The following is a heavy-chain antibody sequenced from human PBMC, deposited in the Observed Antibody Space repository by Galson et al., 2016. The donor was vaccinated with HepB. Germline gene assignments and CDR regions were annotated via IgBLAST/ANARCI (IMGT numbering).Heavy chain of an antibody. CDR1: GFNFRDYW. V-gene: IGHV3-74*01. D-gene: IGHD1-1*01. CDR2: ISSDGSYT. Sequence: SLRPSCAASGFNFRDYWMHWVRQAPGKGLVWVSHISSDGSYTSYADSVEGRFTISRDNAKNMLYLQMNSLRAEDTAVYYCARINELDDYWGQGTLVTVSS. J-gene: IGHJ4*02. CDR3: ARINELDDY.